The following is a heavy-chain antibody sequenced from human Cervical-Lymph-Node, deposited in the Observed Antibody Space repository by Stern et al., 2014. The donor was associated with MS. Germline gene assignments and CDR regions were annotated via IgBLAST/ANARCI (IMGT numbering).Heavy chain of an antibody. Sequence: ESGGGLVQPGGSLRLSCVASGFSFGTSWMSWVSQPPGRGLEWVANIRQDGYDKFYVDSVKGRFTISRDNARNSLYLQMNSLTVADTAVYYCARDRRAFLDYWGQGTHVAVSS. V-gene: IGHV3-7*01. CDR1: GFSFGTSW. D-gene: IGHD2/OR15-2a*01. CDR3: ARDRRAFLDY. J-gene: IGHJ4*02. CDR2: IRQDGYDK.